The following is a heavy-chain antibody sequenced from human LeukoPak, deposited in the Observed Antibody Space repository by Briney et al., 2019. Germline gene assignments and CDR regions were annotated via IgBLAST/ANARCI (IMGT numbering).Heavy chain of an antibody. Sequence: PGGSLRLYCAASGFTFSSYWMSWVRQAPGKGLEWVANIKQDGSERQYVDSVKGRFTISRDNTKNLMYLQMNSLRAEDTAVYYCARDLGGTDQPYYFDYWGQGTLVTVSS. CDR2: IKQDGSER. D-gene: IGHD1-1*01. J-gene: IGHJ4*02. CDR1: GFTFSSYW. V-gene: IGHV3-7*01. CDR3: ARDLGGTDQPYYFDY.